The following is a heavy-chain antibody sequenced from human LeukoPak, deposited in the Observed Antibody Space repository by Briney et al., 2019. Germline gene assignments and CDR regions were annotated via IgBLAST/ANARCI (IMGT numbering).Heavy chain of an antibody. CDR2: IYYSGST. Sequence: PSETLSLTCTVSGGSISSYYWSWIRHPPGKGLEWLGYIYYSGSTNYNPSLKSRVTISVDTSKNQFSLKLSSVTAADTAVYYCARGSWYYYDSSVEFFDYWGQGTLVTVSS. J-gene: IGHJ4*02. CDR1: GGSISSYY. CDR3: ARGSWYYYDSSVEFFDY. D-gene: IGHD3-22*01. V-gene: IGHV4-59*01.